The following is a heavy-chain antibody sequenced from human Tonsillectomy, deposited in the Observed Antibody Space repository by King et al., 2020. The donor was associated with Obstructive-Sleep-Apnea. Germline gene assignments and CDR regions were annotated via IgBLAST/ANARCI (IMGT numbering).Heavy chain of an antibody. Sequence: QLVQSGAEVKKPGASVKVSCKVSGYTFTSYGISWVRQAPGQGLEWMGWISAYKGNTNYAQKPQGRVTMTTDTSTSTAYMELGSLGPDDTAVYYCAREGQPYRRSEYDAFDIWGQGTMVTVSS. J-gene: IGHJ3*02. CDR1: GYTFTSYG. V-gene: IGHV1-18*01. D-gene: IGHD3-10*01. CDR3: AREGQPYRRSEYDAFDI. CDR2: ISAYKGNT.